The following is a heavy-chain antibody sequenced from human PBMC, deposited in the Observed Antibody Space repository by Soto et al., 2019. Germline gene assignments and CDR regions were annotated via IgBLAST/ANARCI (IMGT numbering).Heavy chain of an antibody. V-gene: IGHV4-39*01. Sequence: QLQLQESGPGLVKPSETLSLTCTVSGGSISSSSYYWGWIRQPPGKGLEWIGSIYYSGSTYYNPSLKLRVTIAVDTSKNQFSLKLSSVTAADTAVYYCASPEYSRSSGRGMWGQGTLVTVSS. CDR2: IYYSGST. CDR3: ASPEYSRSSGRGM. J-gene: IGHJ4*02. CDR1: GGSISSSSYY. D-gene: IGHD6-6*01.